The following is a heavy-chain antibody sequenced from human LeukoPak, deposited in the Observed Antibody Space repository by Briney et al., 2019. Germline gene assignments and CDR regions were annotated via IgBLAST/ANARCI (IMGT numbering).Heavy chain of an antibody. CDR1: GFTFSSYE. J-gene: IGHJ3*02. V-gene: IGHV3-48*03. D-gene: IGHD3-16*01. CDR3: ARGLAAFDI. CDR2: ISSSGSTI. Sequence: GGSLRLSCAASGFTFSSYEMNWVRQAPGKGLEWVSYISSSGSTIYYADSVKGRFTIPRDNAKNSLYLQMNSLRVEDTAVYYCARGLAAFDIWGQGTMVTVSS.